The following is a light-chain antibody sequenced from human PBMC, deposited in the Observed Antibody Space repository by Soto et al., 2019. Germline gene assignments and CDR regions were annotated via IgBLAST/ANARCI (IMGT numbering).Light chain of an antibody. CDR2: DVS. J-gene: IGLJ2*01. V-gene: IGLV2-14*03. CDR1: SSDVGGYKS. CDR3: SSYSSSSPVV. Sequence: QSASVSGSPGQSITISCTGSSSDVGGYKSVSWYQQHPGKAPKLIIYDVSDRPSGVSNRFSGSKSGNTASLTISGLQAEDEADYYCSSYSSSSPVVFGGGTKLTVL.